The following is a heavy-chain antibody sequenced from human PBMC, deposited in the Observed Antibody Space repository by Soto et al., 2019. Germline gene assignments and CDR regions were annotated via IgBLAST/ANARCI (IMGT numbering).Heavy chain of an antibody. V-gene: IGHV4-59*08. CDR3: ARRNSSGPQPFDY. D-gene: IGHD6-19*01. CDR2: IYYSGST. Sequence: SETLSLTCTVAGGSISSYYWSWIRQPPGKGLDWIGYIYYSGSTNYNPSLKSRVTISVDTSKNQFSLKLSSVTAADTAVYYCARRNSSGPQPFDYWGQGTLVTVS. J-gene: IGHJ4*02. CDR1: GGSISSYY.